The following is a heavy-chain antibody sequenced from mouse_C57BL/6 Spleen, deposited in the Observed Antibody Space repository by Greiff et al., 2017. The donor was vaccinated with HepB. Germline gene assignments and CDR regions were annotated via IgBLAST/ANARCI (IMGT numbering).Heavy chain of an antibody. CDR3: AEGTSYWYFDV. V-gene: IGHV1-59*01. D-gene: IGHD3-3*01. Sequence: QVQLKQPGAELVRPGTSVKLSCKASGYTFTSYWMHWVKQRPGQGLEWIGVIDPSDSYTNYNQKFKGKATLTVDTSSSTAYMQLSSLTSEDSAVYYCAEGTSYWYFDVWGTGTTVTVSS. J-gene: IGHJ1*03. CDR2: IDPSDSYT. CDR1: GYTFTSYW.